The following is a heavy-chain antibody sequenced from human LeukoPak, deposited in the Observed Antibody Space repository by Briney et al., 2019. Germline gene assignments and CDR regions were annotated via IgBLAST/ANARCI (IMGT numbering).Heavy chain of an antibody. CDR2: ISSNGGST. Sequence: GGSLRLSCAASGFTFSSYAMHWVRQAPGKGLEYVLAISSNGGSTYYANSVKGRFNISRDKSKNTLFLKMVSLRAEDMAVSYCARDLGYSSSPSCRYFDFWGQGTLVTVSS. J-gene: IGHJ4*02. CDR3: ARDLGYSSSPSCRYFDF. V-gene: IGHV3-64*01. D-gene: IGHD2-2*01. CDR1: GFTFSSYA.